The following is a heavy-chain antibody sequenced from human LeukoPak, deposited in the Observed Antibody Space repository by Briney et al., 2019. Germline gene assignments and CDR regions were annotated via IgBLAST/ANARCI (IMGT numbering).Heavy chain of an antibody. J-gene: IGHJ5*02. CDR2: IYHSGST. Sequence: SETLSLTCTVSGYSISSGYYWGWIRPPPGKGLEWIGGIYHSGSTYYNPSLKSRVTISVDTSKNQFSLKLSSVTAADTAVYYCARISSSWQKHDPWGQGTLVTVSS. CDR3: ARISSSWQKHDP. V-gene: IGHV4-38-2*02. D-gene: IGHD6-13*01. CDR1: GYSISSGYY.